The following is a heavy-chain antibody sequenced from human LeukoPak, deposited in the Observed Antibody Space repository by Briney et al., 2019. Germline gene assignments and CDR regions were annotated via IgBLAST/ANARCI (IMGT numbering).Heavy chain of an antibody. CDR1: GYTFTSYA. D-gene: IGHD6-13*01. V-gene: IGHV1-3*01. CDR2: INAGNGNT. Sequence: GASVKVSCKDSGYTFTSYAMHWVRQAPGQRFEWMGWINAGNGNTKYSQKFQGRVTITRDTSARTAYMELSSLRSEDTAVYYCARRPYSSSWSYFDYWGQGTLVTVSS. CDR3: ARRPYSSSWSYFDY. J-gene: IGHJ4*02.